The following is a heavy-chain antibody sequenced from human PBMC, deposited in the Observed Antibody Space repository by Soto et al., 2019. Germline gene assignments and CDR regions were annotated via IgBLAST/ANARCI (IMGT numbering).Heavy chain of an antibody. V-gene: IGHV4-59*08. CDR3: ARLIAAAAHFDY. Sequence: PSETLSLTCTVSGGSISSYYWSWIRQPPGKGLEWIGYIYYSGSTNYNPSLKSRVTISVDTSKNQFSLKLSSVTAADTAVYDCARLIAAAAHFDYWGQGTLVTLGS. J-gene: IGHJ4*02. CDR2: IYYSGST. D-gene: IGHD6-13*01. CDR1: GGSISSYY.